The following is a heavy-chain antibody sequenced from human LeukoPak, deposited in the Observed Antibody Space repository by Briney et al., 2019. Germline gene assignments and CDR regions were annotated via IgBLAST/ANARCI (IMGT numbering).Heavy chain of an antibody. V-gene: IGHV3-21*01. Sequence: PGGSLRLSCAASGFTFSSYWMSWVRQAPGKGLEWVSSISSSSSYIYYADSVKGRFTISRDNAKNSLYLQMNSLRADDTAVYYCARGGSISVTYIDVWGKGTTVTISS. D-gene: IGHD5/OR15-5a*01. J-gene: IGHJ6*03. CDR2: ISSSSSYI. CDR1: GFTFSSYW. CDR3: ARGGSISVTYIDV.